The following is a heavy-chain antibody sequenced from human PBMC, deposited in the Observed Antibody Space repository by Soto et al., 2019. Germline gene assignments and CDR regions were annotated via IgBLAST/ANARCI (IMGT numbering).Heavy chain of an antibody. CDR1: GYTFTGYY. Sequence: QVQLVQSGAEVKKPGASVKVSCKASGYTFTGYYMHWVRQAPGQGLEWMGWINPNSGGTNYAQKFQGWVTMTRDTSIRTAYMELSRLRSDDTAVYYCARGGYYDSSGYYWFDPWGQGTLVTVSS. CDR2: INPNSGGT. V-gene: IGHV1-2*04. CDR3: ARGGYYDSSGYYWFDP. J-gene: IGHJ5*02. D-gene: IGHD3-22*01.